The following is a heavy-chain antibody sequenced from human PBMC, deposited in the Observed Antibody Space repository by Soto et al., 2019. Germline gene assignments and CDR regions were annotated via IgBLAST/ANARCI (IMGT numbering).Heavy chain of an antibody. J-gene: IGHJ6*02. CDR1: GFTFRTYT. CDR2: IRGFSPYT. V-gene: IGHV3-21*01. Sequence: GGSLRLSCVASGFTFRTYTINWVRQAPGKGLEWVSGIRGFSPYTFYAESVKGRFTISRGNAKNSLYLQMNSLGVEDTAVYYCARDRGYDAHDYYYNAMDVWGQGTTVTVSS. CDR3: ARDRGYDAHDYYYNAMDV. D-gene: IGHD2-15*01.